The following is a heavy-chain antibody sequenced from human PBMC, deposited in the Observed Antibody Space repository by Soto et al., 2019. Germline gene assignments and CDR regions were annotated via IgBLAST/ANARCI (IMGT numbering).Heavy chain of an antibody. V-gene: IGHV4-59*01. CDR1: GGSISSYY. J-gene: IGHJ4*02. CDR2: IYYSGST. Sequence: PSETLSLTCTVSGGSISSYYLSWIRQPPGKGLEWIGYIYYSGSTNYNPSLKSRVTISVDTSKNQFSLKLSSVTAADTAVYYCARSYDFWSGYSFDYWGQGTLVTVSS. CDR3: ARSYDFWSGYSFDY. D-gene: IGHD3-3*01.